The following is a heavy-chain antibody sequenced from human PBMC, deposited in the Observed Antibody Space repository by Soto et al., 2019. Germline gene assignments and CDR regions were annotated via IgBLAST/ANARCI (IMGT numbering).Heavy chain of an antibody. CDR3: AREAAQLWSFDY. D-gene: IGHD5-18*01. CDR2: IYYSGST. J-gene: IGHJ4*02. Sequence: SETLSLTCTVYGGSISSSSYYWGWIRQPPGKGLEWIGSIYYSGSTYYNPSLKSRVTISVDKSKNQFSLKLSSVTAADTAVYYCAREAAQLWSFDYWGQGTLVTVSS. CDR1: GGSISSSSYY. V-gene: IGHV4-39*07.